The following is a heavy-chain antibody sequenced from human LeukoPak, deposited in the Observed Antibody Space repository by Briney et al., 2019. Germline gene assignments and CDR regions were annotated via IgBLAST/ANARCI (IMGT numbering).Heavy chain of an antibody. D-gene: IGHD3-10*01. CDR2: ISGSGGST. CDR1: GFTFNDYY. J-gene: IGHJ4*02. Sequence: GGSLRLSCAASGFTFNDYYMTWIRQAPGKGLEWVSAISGSGGSTYYADSVKGRFTISRDNSKNTLYLQMNSLRAEDTAVYYCAKPRNYYGSGSYQNWGQGTLVTVSS. CDR3: AKPRNYYGSGSYQN. V-gene: IGHV3-23*01.